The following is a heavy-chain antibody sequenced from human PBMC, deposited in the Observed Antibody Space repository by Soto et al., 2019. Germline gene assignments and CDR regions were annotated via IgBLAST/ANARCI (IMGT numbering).Heavy chain of an antibody. Sequence: KPSETLSLTCAVSGYSLNRGYFWGWIRQPPGRGLEWIGNIHHGGGSYSSPSLKSRVSISLDTSKNLFSLIVRSVTAADTAVYYCVRESYLWFDLWGQGTPVTVSS. CDR2: IHHGGGS. V-gene: IGHV4-38-2*02. CDR1: GYSLNRGYF. D-gene: IGHD3-10*01. J-gene: IGHJ5*02. CDR3: VRESYLWFDL.